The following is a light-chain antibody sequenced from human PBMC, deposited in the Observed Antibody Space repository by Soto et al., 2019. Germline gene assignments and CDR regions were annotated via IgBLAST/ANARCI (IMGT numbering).Light chain of an antibody. J-gene: IGLJ3*02. CDR1: SSDIGSHNF. Sequence: QSALTQPASVSGSPGQSITISCTGTSSDIGSHNFVSWHQQHPGKAPKFIIYGVSNRPSGVSNRFSGSKSGNTASLTISGLQADDEADYYCSSYTSTYIWVFAGGTKVTVL. CDR2: GVS. V-gene: IGLV2-14*01. CDR3: SSYTSTYIWV.